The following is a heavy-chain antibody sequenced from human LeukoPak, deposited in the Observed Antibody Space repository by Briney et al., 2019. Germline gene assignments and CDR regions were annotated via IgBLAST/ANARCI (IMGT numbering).Heavy chain of an antibody. CDR3: ARGGTEIYYYHYGMDV. D-gene: IGHD5-12*01. CDR2: ISYDGSNK. CDR1: GLTFNRYA. Sequence: PGGSLRLSCAASGLTFNRYAMHWVRQAPGKGLEWVAVISYDGSNKYYAGSVKGRFTISRDNSKNTLYLQMNSLRVEDTAVYFFARGGTEIYYYHYGMDVWGQGTTVTVSS. J-gene: IGHJ6*02. V-gene: IGHV3-30*04.